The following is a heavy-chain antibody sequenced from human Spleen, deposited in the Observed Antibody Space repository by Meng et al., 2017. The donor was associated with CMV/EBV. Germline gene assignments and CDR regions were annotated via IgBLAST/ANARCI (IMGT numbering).Heavy chain of an antibody. J-gene: IGHJ4*02. CDR1: TIYY. Sequence: TIYYVHWVRKAPGQGIECMGWIRGNNGNTNYAQNFQGRVTMTTDSSTSTAFMELRGRRSDDPAVYYCARGGMMWQYGIVVEPAAAFDFWGQGTLVTVSS. CDR2: IRGNNGNT. D-gene: IGHD2-2*01. CDR3: ARGGMMWQYGIVVEPAAAFDF. V-gene: IGHV1-18*04.